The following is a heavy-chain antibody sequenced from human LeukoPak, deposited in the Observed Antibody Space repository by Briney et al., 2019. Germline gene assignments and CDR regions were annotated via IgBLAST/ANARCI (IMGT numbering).Heavy chain of an antibody. V-gene: IGHV3-48*04. D-gene: IGHD4-17*01. Sequence: AGGSLRLSCAASGFTFSSYSMNWVRQAPGKGLEWVSYISSSTTTIYYADSVKGRFTISRDNAKNSLYLQMNSLSAEDTAVYYCARDYPIAYGVPGEASSDHWGQGTLVTVSS. CDR3: ARDYPIAYGVPGEASSDH. CDR2: ISSSTTTI. J-gene: IGHJ4*02. CDR1: GFTFSSYS.